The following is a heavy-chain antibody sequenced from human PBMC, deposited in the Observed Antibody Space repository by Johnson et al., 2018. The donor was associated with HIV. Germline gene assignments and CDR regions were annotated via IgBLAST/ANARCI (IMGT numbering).Heavy chain of an antibody. J-gene: IGHJ3*02. CDR2: IGTAGDT. CDR3: ARGRLLWFRELLPASDAFDI. D-gene: IGHD3-10*01. V-gene: IGHV3-13*01. CDR1: GFTFSDYY. Sequence: VQLVESGGGLVQPGGSLRLSCVASGFTFSDYYMTLVRQATGKGLEWVSAIGTAGDTYYPGSVKGRFTISRENAKNSLYLQMNSLRAGDTAVYYCARGRLLWFRELLPASDAFDIWGQGTMVTVSS.